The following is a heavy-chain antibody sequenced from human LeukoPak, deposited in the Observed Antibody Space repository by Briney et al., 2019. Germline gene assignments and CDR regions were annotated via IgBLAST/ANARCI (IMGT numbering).Heavy chain of an antibody. J-gene: IGHJ4*02. D-gene: IGHD3-22*01. V-gene: IGHV3-21*01. Sequence: GGSLRLSCTASGFTFSTYAMNWVRQAPGKGLEWVSSISSSSSYIYYADSVKGRFTISRDNAKNSLYLQMNSLRAEDTAAYYCARNLKNYYDSNGYFDYWGQGTLVTVSS. CDR3: ARNLKNYYDSNGYFDY. CDR1: GFTFSTYA. CDR2: ISSSSSYI.